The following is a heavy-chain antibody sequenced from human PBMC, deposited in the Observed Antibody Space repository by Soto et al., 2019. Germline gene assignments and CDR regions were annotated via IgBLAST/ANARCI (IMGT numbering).Heavy chain of an antibody. J-gene: IGHJ4*01. CDR2: INHSGST. D-gene: IGHD4-17*01. V-gene: IGHV4-34*01. CDR3: ASFYGDYISY. Sequence: SETLSLTCAVYGGSFSGYYWSWIRQPPGKGLEWIGEINHSGSTNYNPSLKSRVTISVDTSNNQFSLKLSSVTAADTAVYYCASFYGDYISYWGQGTLVTVSS. CDR1: GGSFSGYY.